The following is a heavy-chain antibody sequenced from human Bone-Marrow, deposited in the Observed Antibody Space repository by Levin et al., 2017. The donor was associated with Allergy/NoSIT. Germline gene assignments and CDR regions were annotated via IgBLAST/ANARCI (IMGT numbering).Heavy chain of an antibody. V-gene: IGHV4-4*07. CDR2: IYTSGTT. Sequence: GSLRLSCTVSGDSITTYYWSWIRQPAGKGLEWIGRIYTSGTTEYNSSFRSRATLSIDTSKSQFSPRLTSMTAADTAVYYCAKDLGNGYYTSDSWGQGTLVTVSS. J-gene: IGHJ4*02. CDR1: GDSITTYY. D-gene: IGHD1-26*01. CDR3: AKDLGNGYYTSDS.